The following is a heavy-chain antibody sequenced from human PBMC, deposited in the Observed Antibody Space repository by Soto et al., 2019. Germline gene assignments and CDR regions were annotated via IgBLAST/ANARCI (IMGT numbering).Heavy chain of an antibody. Sequence: QVQLVQSGAEVKKPGASVKVSCKASGYTFTSYGISWVRQAPGQGLEWMGWISAYNGNTNYAQKLQGRVTMTTDTSTSTAYMELRSLRSDDTAVYYCARDAATYCSSTNCYNLDYWGQGTLVTVSS. V-gene: IGHV1-18*01. D-gene: IGHD2-2*02. CDR3: ARDAATYCSSTNCYNLDY. J-gene: IGHJ4*02. CDR2: ISAYNGNT. CDR1: GYTFTSYG.